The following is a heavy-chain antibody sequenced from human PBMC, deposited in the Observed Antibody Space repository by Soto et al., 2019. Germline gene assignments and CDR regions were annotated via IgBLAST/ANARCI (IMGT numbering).Heavy chain of an antibody. CDR1: GGSISSGGYY. CDR2: IYYSGST. Sequence: QVQLQESGPGLVKPSQTLSLTCTVSGGSISSGGYYWSWIRQHPGKGLEWIGYIYYSGSTYYNPSLKSRVTISVDTSKNQCSLKLSSVTAADTAVYYCARGGYSYEYYFDYWGQGTLVTVSS. J-gene: IGHJ4*02. D-gene: IGHD5-18*01. CDR3: ARGGYSYEYYFDY. V-gene: IGHV4-31*03.